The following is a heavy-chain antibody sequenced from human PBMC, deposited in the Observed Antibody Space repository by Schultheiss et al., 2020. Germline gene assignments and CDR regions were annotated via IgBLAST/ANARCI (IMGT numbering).Heavy chain of an antibody. CDR3: TTAYYSGSVNYDY. V-gene: IGHV3-15*07. D-gene: IGHD3-10*01. CDR2: IKSKTDGGTT. Sequence: GGSLRLSCAASGFTFSSYWMNWVRQAPGKGLEWVGRIKSKTDGGTTDYAAPVKGRFTISRDDSKNTLYLQMNSLKTEDTAVYYCTTAYYSGSVNYDYWGQGTLVTVSS. J-gene: IGHJ4*02. CDR1: GFTFSSYW.